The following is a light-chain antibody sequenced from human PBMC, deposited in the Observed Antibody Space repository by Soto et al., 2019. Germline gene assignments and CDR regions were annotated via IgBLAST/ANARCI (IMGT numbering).Light chain of an antibody. CDR2: GAS. CDR1: QSVSSN. CDR3: QQYNNWPPYT. V-gene: IGKV3-15*01. J-gene: IGKJ2*01. Sequence: EIVMTQSPATLSVSPGARATLSCSASQSVSSNLAWYQQQPGQAPRLLIYGASTRATGIPARFSGSGSGTEFTLTISSLQSEDFAVYYCQQYNNWPPYTFGQGNKLEIK.